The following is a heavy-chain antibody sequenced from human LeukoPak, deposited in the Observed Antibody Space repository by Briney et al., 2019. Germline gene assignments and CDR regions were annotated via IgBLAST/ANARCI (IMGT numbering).Heavy chain of an antibody. Sequence: PGGSLRLSCAASGFTFNTFWMSWVRQAPGKGLEWVANIKQDGSEKYYVDSVKGRFTISRDNAKNSLYLQMDSLRAEDTAVYYCASRAHFWSGPGGWGQGTLVTVPS. J-gene: IGHJ4*02. CDR1: GFTFNTFW. CDR3: ASRAHFWSGPGG. D-gene: IGHD3-3*02. V-gene: IGHV3-7*01. CDR2: IKQDGSEK.